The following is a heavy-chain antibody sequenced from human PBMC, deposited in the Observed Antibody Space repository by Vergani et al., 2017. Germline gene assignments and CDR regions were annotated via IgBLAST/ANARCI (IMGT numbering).Heavy chain of an antibody. CDR2: IYYSGST. V-gene: IGHV4-39*07. J-gene: IGHJ4*02. CDR3: ARGHYDFWSGYYTGGFDY. CDR1: GGSISSSSYY. D-gene: IGHD3-3*01. Sequence: QLQLQESGPGLVKPSETLSLTCTVSGGSISSSSYYWGWIRQPPGKGLEWIGSIYYSGSTYYNPSLKSRVTISVDTSKNQFSLKLSSVTAADTAVYYCARGHYDFWSGYYTGGFDYWGQGTLVTVSS.